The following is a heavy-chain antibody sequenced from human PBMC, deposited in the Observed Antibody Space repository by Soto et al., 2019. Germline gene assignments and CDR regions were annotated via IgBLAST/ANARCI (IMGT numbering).Heavy chain of an antibody. Sequence: SETLSLTCAVYGGSFSGYYWTWIRQPPGKGLEWIGEINHSGSTNCNPSLKSRVTISVDTSKNQFSLKLSSVTAADTAVYYCARASNKSRYSYGPDYWGQGTLVTVS. CDR1: GGSFSGYY. CDR3: ARASNKSRYSYGPDY. V-gene: IGHV4-34*01. D-gene: IGHD5-18*01. CDR2: INHSGST. J-gene: IGHJ4*02.